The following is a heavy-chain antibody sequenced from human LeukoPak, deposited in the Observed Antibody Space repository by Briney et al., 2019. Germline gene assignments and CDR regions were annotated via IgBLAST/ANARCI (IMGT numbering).Heavy chain of an antibody. CDR1: GGSMSSYY. CDR2: IYYSGST. J-gene: IGHJ4*02. Sequence: PSEPLSLTCTVSGGSMSSYYWSWIRQPPGKGLEWIGYIYYSGSTTYNPSLKSRVIISVDTSKNQFSLKLSSVTATDTAVYYCARDLGGGQLVHGYWGQGTLVTVSS. CDR3: ARDLGGGQLVHGY. D-gene: IGHD6-13*01. V-gene: IGHV4-59*01.